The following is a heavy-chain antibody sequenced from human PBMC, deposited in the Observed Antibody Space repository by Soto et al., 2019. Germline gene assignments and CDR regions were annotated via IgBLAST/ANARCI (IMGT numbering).Heavy chain of an antibody. CDR1: GLTFGSDA. CDR2: ISGSGGST. J-gene: IGHJ3*02. CDR3: AKDLNIVVVVAKRGTVEAIDI. D-gene: IGHD2-15*01. V-gene: IGHV3-23*01. Sequence: GGSLRLSCAASGLTFGSDAMSWVRQAPGKGLEWVSAISGSGGSTYYADSVKGRFTISRDNSKNTLYLQMNSLRAEDTAVYYCAKDLNIVVVVAKRGTVEAIDICGQGTMVT.